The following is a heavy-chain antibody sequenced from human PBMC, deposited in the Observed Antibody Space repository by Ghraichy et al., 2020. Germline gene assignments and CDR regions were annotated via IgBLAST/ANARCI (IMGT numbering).Heavy chain of an antibody. Sequence: ASVKVSCKASGYTFTSYDINWVRQATGQGLEWMGWMNPNSGNTGYAQKFQGRVTMTRNTSISTAYMELSSLRSEDTAVYYCARVFWYTLVYYYYGMDVWGQGTTVTVSS. CDR2: MNPNSGNT. CDR3: ARVFWYTLVYYYYGMDV. J-gene: IGHJ6*02. CDR1: GYTFTSYD. V-gene: IGHV1-8*01. D-gene: IGHD6-13*01.